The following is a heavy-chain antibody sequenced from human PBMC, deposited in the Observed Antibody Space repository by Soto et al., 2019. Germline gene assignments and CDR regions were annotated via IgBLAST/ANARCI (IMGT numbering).Heavy chain of an antibody. V-gene: IGHV3-23*01. Sequence: GGSLRLSCAASGFTFSSYAMSWVRQAPGKGLEWVSAISGSGGSTYYADSVKGRLTISRDNSKNTLYLQMNSLRAEDTAVYYCATALVYCSSTSRLVYWGQGTLVTVSS. D-gene: IGHD2-2*01. J-gene: IGHJ4*02. CDR2: ISGSGGST. CDR1: GFTFSSYA. CDR3: ATALVYCSSTSRLVY.